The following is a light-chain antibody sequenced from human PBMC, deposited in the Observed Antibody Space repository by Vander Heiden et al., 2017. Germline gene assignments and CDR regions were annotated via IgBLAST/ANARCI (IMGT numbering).Light chain of an antibody. CDR1: QSIRSSY. J-gene: IGKJ1*01. V-gene: IGKV3-20*01. Sequence: EIVLTQSPGTLCFSTEERETLSCRVSQSIRSSYLAWYQQKPGQAPRLLIYGASSRATGIPDRFSGSGSRTDFTLTISRLEPEDFAVYYCQQYGSSPRSFGQGTEVEIK. CDR2: GAS. CDR3: QQYGSSPRS.